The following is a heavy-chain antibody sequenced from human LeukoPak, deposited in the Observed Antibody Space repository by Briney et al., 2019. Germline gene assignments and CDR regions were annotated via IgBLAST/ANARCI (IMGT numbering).Heavy chain of an antibody. J-gene: IGHJ6*03. CDR1: GGTFSSYA. CDR2: IIPIFGTA. D-gene: IGHD1-14*01. Sequence: SVEVSYKASGGTFSSYAISWVRQAPGQGLEWMGGIIPIFGTANYAQKFQGRVTITADESTSTTYMELSSLRSEDTAVYYCARGYGNYYYYYYMDVWGKGTTVTVSS. V-gene: IGHV1-69*01. CDR3: ARGYGNYYYYYYMDV.